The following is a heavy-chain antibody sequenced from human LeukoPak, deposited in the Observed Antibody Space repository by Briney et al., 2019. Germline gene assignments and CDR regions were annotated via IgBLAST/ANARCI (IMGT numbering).Heavy chain of an antibody. CDR1: GGSISSSSYY. CDR2: IYYSGST. CDR3: ARHPQAGWLVLFDP. J-gene: IGHJ5*02. D-gene: IGHD6-19*01. V-gene: IGHV4-39*01. Sequence: PSETLSLTCTVSGGSISSSSYYWGWIRQPPGKGLEWIGSIYYSGSTYYNPSLKSRVTISVDTSKNQFSLKLSSVTAADTAVYYCARHPQAGWLVLFDPWGQGTLVTVSS.